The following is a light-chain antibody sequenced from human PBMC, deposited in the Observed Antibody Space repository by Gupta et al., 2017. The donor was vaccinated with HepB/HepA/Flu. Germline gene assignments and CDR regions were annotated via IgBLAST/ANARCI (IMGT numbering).Light chain of an antibody. J-gene: IGLJ2*01. CDR3: YSTDNTGNRL. CDR2: EDR. CDR1: ILPKKY. V-gene: IGLV3-10*01. Sequence: YGLTQPPSVSGSPGKTARTTFSGDILPKKYAYWYHQKPGQAPLLVIYEDRKRPAGIPGSFSASSAGTVATVTISGAQGEEEGDYYCYSTDNTGNRLFGGGTKLSVL.